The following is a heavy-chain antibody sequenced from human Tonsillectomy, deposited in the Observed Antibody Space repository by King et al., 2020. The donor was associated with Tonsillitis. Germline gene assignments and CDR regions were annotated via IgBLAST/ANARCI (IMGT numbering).Heavy chain of an antibody. Sequence: EVQLVESGGGLVQPGGSLRLSCAASGFTFSSYAMSWVRQAPGKGLEWVSVIYSGGSSTYYADSVKGRFTISRDNSKNTLYLQMNSLRAEDTAVYYCATQRPLGGSSGYYYVRDVWGQGTPVTVSS. CDR1: GFTFSSYA. V-gene: IGHV3-23*03. CDR2: IYSGGSST. J-gene: IGHJ6*02. CDR3: ATQRPLGGSSGYYYVRDV. D-gene: IGHD6-13*01.